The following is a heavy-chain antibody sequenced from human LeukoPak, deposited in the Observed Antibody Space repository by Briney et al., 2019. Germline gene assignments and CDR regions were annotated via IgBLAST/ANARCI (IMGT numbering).Heavy chain of an antibody. J-gene: IGHJ6*03. CDR2: IYHSGST. Sequence: SETLSLTCTVSGYSISSGYYWGWIRQPPGKGLEWIGSIYHSGSTYYNPSLKSRVTISVDTSKNQFSLKLSSVTAANTAVYYCARQGYYDIRSDYRGHYHYMDVWGNGTTVAVSS. V-gene: IGHV4-38-2*02. CDR3: ARQGYYDIRSDYRGHYHYMDV. D-gene: IGHD3-3*01. CDR1: GYSISSGYY.